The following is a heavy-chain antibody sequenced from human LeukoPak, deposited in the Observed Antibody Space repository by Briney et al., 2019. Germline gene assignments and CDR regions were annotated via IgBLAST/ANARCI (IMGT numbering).Heavy chain of an antibody. V-gene: IGHV3-23*01. D-gene: IGHD3-10*01. J-gene: IGHJ4*02. CDR1: GFTFSTYP. CDR3: ASSRVYGSHDY. Sequence: RALRLSCTASGFTFSTYPMYWVRQAPGKGLEWVSAISGDGESTYYAESMEGRFTLSRDNSKDTLYLQMNSLRAEDTAVYYCASSRVYGSHDYWGQGTRVTVSS. CDR2: ISGDGEST.